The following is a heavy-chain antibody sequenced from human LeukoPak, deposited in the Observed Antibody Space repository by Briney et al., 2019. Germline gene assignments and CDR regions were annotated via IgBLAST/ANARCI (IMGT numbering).Heavy chain of an antibody. V-gene: IGHV3-64*01. J-gene: IGHJ3*02. CDR1: GFIFSNYE. CDR2: ISPSGGHT. CDR3: ARVGDDDAFDI. D-gene: IGHD2-21*01. Sequence: PGGSLRLSCAGSGFIFSNYEMNWVRQAPGKGLEYVSAISPSGGHTYYANSVKGRFTISRDNSKNTLYLQMGSLRAEDRAVYYCARVGDDDAFDIWGQGTMVTVSS.